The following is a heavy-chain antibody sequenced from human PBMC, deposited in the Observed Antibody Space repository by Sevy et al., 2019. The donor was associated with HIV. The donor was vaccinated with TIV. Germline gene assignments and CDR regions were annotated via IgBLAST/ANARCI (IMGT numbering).Heavy chain of an antibody. CDR3: VKGPHPAVTTSYAMDV. CDR2: IRYDGSTT. V-gene: IGHV3-30*02. Sequence: GGSLRLSCTASGFDFRNYGMHWVRQAPDTGLQWLTFIRYDGSTTYYADSVRGRFTISRDNSKNTLFLQMNSLRREDTAVYYCVKGPHPAVTTSYAMDVWGQGTTVTVSS. D-gene: IGHD4-17*01. J-gene: IGHJ6*02. CDR1: GFDFRNYG.